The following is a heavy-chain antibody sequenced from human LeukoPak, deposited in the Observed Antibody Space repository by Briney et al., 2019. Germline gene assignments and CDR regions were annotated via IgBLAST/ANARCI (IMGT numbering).Heavy chain of an antibody. CDR2: INPSGGST. Sequence: ASVKVSCKASGYTFTGYYMHWVRQAPGQGLEWMGIINPSGGSTSYAQKFQGRVTMTRDTSTSTVYMELSSLRSEDTAVYYCARDLLGDCSGGSCYYERNDYWGQGTLVTVSS. CDR3: ARDLLGDCSGGSCYYERNDY. D-gene: IGHD2-15*01. CDR1: GYTFTGYY. J-gene: IGHJ4*02. V-gene: IGHV1-46*01.